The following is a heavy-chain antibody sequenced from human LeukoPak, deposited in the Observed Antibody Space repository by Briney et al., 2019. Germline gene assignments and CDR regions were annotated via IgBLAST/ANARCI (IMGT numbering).Heavy chain of an antibody. D-gene: IGHD3-22*01. CDR2: IDSGGDLI. J-gene: IGHJ4*02. Sequence: GGSLRLSCAAAGFDFSSHSMNWVRQVPGKGLEWISYIDSGGDLIYYADSVRGRFTISRDIAKNSLFLQMNSLRAEDTAVYYCAKGAYYYDSGAQYYFDYWGQGTLVTVSS. CDR1: GFDFSSHS. V-gene: IGHV3-48*01. CDR3: AKGAYYYDSGAQYYFDY.